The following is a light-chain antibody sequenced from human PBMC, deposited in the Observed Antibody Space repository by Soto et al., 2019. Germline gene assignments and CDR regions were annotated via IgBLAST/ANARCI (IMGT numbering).Light chain of an antibody. V-gene: IGKV3-20*01. J-gene: IGKJ1*01. CDR1: QSVSRSY. CDR2: GAS. Sequence: EIVLTQSPGTLSLSPGERATLSCRASQSVSRSYLAWYQQKPGQAPRLLIYGASSRATGIPDRFSGSGSGTDFTLTISRLEPEDFAVYYCQQYCSSQSFGQGTKVEIK. CDR3: QQYCSSQS.